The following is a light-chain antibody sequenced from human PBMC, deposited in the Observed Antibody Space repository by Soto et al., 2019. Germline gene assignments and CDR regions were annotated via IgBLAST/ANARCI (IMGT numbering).Light chain of an antibody. CDR1: HDIANY. V-gene: IGKV1-9*01. CDR3: QQLNTYPLT. CDR2: AAS. J-gene: IGKJ1*01. Sequence: DIRLTQSPSFLSASVGDRVTITCRASHDIANYLAWYQQKPGKAPELLIYAASTLQSTVPSRFSGGGSGTEFTLTISSLQPEDFATYYCQQLNTYPLTFGQGTKVEF.